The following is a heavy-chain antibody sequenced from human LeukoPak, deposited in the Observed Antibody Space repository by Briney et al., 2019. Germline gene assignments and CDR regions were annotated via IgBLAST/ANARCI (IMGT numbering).Heavy chain of an antibody. V-gene: IGHV4-59*12. J-gene: IGHJ5*02. Sequence: SETLSLTCTASGGSISSYYWSWIRQPPGKGLEWIGSISYSGSTYYNPSLNSRVTISVDTSKNQFSLKLSSVTAADTAVYYCARRPYCASNCYPGGDWFDPWGQGTLVTVSS. CDR1: GGSISSYY. D-gene: IGHD2-21*02. CDR3: ARRPYCASNCYPGGDWFDP. CDR2: ISYSGST.